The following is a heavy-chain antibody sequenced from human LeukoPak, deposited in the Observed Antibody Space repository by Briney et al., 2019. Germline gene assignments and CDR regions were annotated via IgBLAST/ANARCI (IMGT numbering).Heavy chain of an antibody. CDR2: ISGSSSYI. V-gene: IGHV3-21*01. CDR1: GFTFSSYS. Sequence: GGSLRLSCAASGFTFSSYSMNWVRQAPGKGVEWVSSISGSSSYIYYADSVKGRFTISRHNAKNSLYLQMNSLRAEDTAVYYCARVPAGVIGMKDAFDIWGQGTMVTVSS. J-gene: IGHJ3*02. CDR3: ARVPAGVIGMKDAFDI. D-gene: IGHD3-16*02.